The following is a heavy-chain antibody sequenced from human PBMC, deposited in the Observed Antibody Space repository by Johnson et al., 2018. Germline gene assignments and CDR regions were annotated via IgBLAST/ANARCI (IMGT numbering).Heavy chain of an antibody. CDR3: AKDGSAIAVAGIYYYYYYMDV. V-gene: IGHV3-30*18. D-gene: IGHD6-19*01. CDR2: ISYDGGNK. CDR1: GFTFSSYG. J-gene: IGHJ6*03. Sequence: VQLLESGGGVVQPGRSLRLSCAASGFTFSSYGMHWVRQAPGKGLEWVAVISYDGGNKYYADSVKGRFTISRDNSKNTLYLQMNSLRAEDTAVYYCAKDGSAIAVAGIYYYYYYMDVWGKGTTVTVSS.